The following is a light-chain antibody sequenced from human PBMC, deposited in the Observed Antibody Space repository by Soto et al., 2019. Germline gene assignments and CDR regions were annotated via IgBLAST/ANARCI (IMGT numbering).Light chain of an antibody. V-gene: IGKV3-20*01. CDR3: HQYGDSPQT. CDR2: GTS. J-gene: IGKJ1*01. CDR1: QSLSVSY. Sequence: EIVLTQSQGPLSLSPGDIAPLSCRASQSLSVSYIAWYQQRPGQAPRLLIYGTSTRATGIPDRFSGSGSGTNFTLAISSLEPEDFAVYYCHQYGDSPQTFGQGTKGDIK.